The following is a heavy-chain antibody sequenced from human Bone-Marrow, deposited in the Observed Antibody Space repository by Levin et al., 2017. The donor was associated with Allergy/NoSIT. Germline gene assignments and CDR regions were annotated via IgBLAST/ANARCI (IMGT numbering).Heavy chain of an antibody. Sequence: GGSLRLSCAASGFTFSDFYMNWIRQAPGKGLEWLSYISSSGAVTSYADSVKGRFTISRDNAKNSLYLQVTSPRAEDTAIYYCVRARHDTSDWLARFDHWGQGTQVTVSS. J-gene: IGHJ4*02. CDR1: GFTFSDFY. CDR2: ISSSGAVT. D-gene: IGHD3-9*01. CDR3: VRARHDTSDWLARFDH. V-gene: IGHV3-11*01.